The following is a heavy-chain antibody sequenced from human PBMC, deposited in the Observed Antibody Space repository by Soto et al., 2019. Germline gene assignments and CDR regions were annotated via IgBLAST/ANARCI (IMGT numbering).Heavy chain of an antibody. V-gene: IGHV3-30-3*01. D-gene: IGHD5-12*01. CDR2: ISYDGSNK. J-gene: IGHJ3*02. CDR3: ARDPKRATIGLNWGAFDI. Sequence: GGSLRLSCAASGFTFSSYAMHWVRQAPGKGLEWVAVISYDGSNKYYADSVKGRFTISRDNSKNTLYLQMNSLRAEDTAVYYCARDPKRATIGLNWGAFDIWGQGTMLTVSS. CDR1: GFTFSSYA.